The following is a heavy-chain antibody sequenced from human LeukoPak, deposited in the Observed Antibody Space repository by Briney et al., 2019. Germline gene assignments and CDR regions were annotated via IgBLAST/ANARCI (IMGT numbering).Heavy chain of an antibody. D-gene: IGHD2-21*02. CDR2: ISGSGGST. CDR1: GFTFSSYA. V-gene: IGHV3-23*01. Sequence: GGSLRLSCAASGFTFSSYAMSWVRQAPGKGLEWVSTISGSGGSTYYADSVKGRFTISRDNSKNTLYLQMNSLRVEDTAVYYCAKVFFSRWGVVVTAMPHDCWGQGTLVTVSS. CDR3: AKVFFSRWGVVVTAMPHDC. J-gene: IGHJ4*02.